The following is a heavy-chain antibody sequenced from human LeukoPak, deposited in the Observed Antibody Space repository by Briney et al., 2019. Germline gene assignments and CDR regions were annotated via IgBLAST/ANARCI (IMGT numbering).Heavy chain of an antibody. J-gene: IGHJ4*02. V-gene: IGHV1-69*13. CDR2: IIPIFGTA. D-gene: IGHD4-17*01. Sequence: SVKVSCTASGGTFSSYAISWVRQAPGQGLEWMGGIIPIFGTANYAQKFQGRVTITADESTSTAYMELSSLRSEDTAVYYCARDPYGDAYYFDYWGQGTLVTVSS. CDR3: ARDPYGDAYYFDY. CDR1: GGTFSSYA.